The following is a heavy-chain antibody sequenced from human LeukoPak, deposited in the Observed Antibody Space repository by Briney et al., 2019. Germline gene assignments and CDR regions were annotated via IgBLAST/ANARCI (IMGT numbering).Heavy chain of an antibody. CDR1: GFTFSSYG. D-gene: IGHD3/OR15-3a*01. J-gene: IGHJ3*01. V-gene: IGHV3-30*03. CDR3: SDPDWG. Sequence: GGSLRLSCAASGFTFSSYGMHWVRQAPGKGLEWVAVISYDGSNKYYADSVKGRFTISRDNSKNTLYLQMDSLRAEDTALYYCSDPDWGWGQGTMVTVSS. CDR2: ISYDGSNK.